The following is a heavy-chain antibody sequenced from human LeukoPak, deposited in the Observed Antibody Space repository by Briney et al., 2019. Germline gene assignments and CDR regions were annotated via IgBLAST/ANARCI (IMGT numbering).Heavy chain of an antibody. CDR3: ARDYYGTIDI. CDR1: GLTFSRSW. J-gene: IGHJ3*02. Sequence: PGGSLRLSCAASGLTFSRSWMHWVRQAPGKGLVWVSRISSDGRNTTYADSVKGRFTISRDNAKNTLYLQMNSLRTEDTAVYYCARDYYGTIDIWGQGTMVTVSS. V-gene: IGHV3-74*01. CDR2: ISSDGRNT. D-gene: IGHD3-10*01.